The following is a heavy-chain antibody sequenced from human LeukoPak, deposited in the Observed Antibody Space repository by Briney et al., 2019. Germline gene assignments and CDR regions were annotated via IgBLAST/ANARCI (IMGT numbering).Heavy chain of an antibody. CDR2: INWNGGST. CDR1: GFTFDDYG. CDR3: ARVGESIAAAGTGYYYMDV. J-gene: IGHJ6*03. V-gene: IGHV3-20*04. D-gene: IGHD6-13*01. Sequence: PGGSLRLSCAASGFTFDDYGMSWVRQAPGKGLEWVSGINWNGGSTGYADSVKGRFTISRDNAKNSLYLQMNSLRAEDTALYYCARVGESIAAAGTGYYYMDVWGKGTTVTISS.